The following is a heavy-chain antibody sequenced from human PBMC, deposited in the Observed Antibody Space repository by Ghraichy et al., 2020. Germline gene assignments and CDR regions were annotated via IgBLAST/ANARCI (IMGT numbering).Heavy chain of an antibody. CDR3: ARDIRDCSSTSCYYDAFDI. CDR1: GGTFSSYA. V-gene: IGHV1-69*06. J-gene: IGHJ3*02. D-gene: IGHD2-2*01. Sequence: SVKVSCKASGGTFSSYAISWVRQAPGQGLEWMGGIIPIFGTANYAQKFQGRVTITADKSTSTAYMELSSLRSEDTAVYYCARDIRDCSSTSCYYDAFDIWGQGTMVTVSS. CDR2: IIPIFGTA.